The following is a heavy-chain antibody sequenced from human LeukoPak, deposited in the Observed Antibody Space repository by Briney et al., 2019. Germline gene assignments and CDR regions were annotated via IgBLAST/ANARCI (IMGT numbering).Heavy chain of an antibody. V-gene: IGHV1-18*01. D-gene: IGHD3-3*01. CDR1: GYTSTSYG. Sequence: ASVKLSCKASGYTSTSYGISWVRQAPGQGLKCMGWISAYNGNTNYAQKLQGRVTMTTDTSTSTAYMELSSLRSEDTAVYYCARGRPNDFWSGYFNYWGQGTVVTVSS. CDR3: ARGRPNDFWSGYFNY. J-gene: IGHJ4*02. CDR2: ISAYNGNT.